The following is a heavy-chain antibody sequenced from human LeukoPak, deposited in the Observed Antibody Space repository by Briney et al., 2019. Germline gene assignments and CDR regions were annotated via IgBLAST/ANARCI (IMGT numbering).Heavy chain of an antibody. D-gene: IGHD5-18*01. CDR1: GYTFTGYY. CDR2: INPNSGGT. Sequence: GASVKVSCKASGYTFTGYYMHWVRQAPGQGLEWMGWINPNSGGTNYAQKFQGWVTMTRDTSISTAYMELSRLRSDDTAVYYCARGSFGATAMDPGDAFDIWGQGTMVTVSS. CDR3: ARGSFGATAMDPGDAFDI. V-gene: IGHV1-2*04. J-gene: IGHJ3*02.